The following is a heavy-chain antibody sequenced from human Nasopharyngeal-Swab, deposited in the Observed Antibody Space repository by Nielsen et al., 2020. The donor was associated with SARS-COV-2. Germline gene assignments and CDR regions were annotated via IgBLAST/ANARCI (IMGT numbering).Heavy chain of an antibody. CDR3: ASLFGVVIIPNYYYGMDV. J-gene: IGHJ6*02. V-gene: IGHV3-23*01. D-gene: IGHD3-3*01. CDR1: GFTFSSYA. CDR2: ISGSGDTT. Sequence: GESLKISCAASGFTFSSYAMSWVRQAPGKGLEWVSIISGSGDTTYYADSVKDRFTISRDNSKNTLYMQMNSLRAEDTAVYYCASLFGVVIIPNYYYGMDVWGQGTTVTVSS.